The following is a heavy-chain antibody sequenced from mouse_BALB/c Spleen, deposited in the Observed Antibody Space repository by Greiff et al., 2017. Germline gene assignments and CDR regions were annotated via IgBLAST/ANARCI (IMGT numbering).Heavy chain of an antibody. Sequence: VHLVESGPELVRPGVSVKISCKGSGYTFTDYAMHWVKQSHAKSLEWIGVISTYYGNTNYNQKFKGKATMTVDKSSSTAYMELARLTSEDSAIYYCARGYSTVVATSYWYFDVWGAGTTVTVSS. V-gene: IGHV1-67*01. D-gene: IGHD1-1*01. CDR1: GYTFTDYA. CDR3: ARGYSTVVATSYWYFDV. J-gene: IGHJ1*01. CDR2: ISTYYGNT.